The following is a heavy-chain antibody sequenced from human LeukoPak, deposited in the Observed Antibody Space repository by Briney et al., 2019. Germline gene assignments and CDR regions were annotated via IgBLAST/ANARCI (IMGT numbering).Heavy chain of an antibody. CDR2: IRDKANSYAT. V-gene: IGHV3-73*01. J-gene: IGHJ4*02. Sequence: GGSLRLSCAVSGFTFSGTSIHWVRQAPGKGLEWIGRIRDKANSYATAYAASLKGRFTISRDDSKNTAYLQMNSLRAEDTAVYYCARDGEIWGQGTLVTVSS. D-gene: IGHD3-10*01. CDR1: GFTFSGTS. CDR3: ARDGEI.